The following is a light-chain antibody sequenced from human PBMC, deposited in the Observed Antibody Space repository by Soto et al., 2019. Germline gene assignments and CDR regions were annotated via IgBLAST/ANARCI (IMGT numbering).Light chain of an antibody. J-gene: IGKJ5*01. Sequence: EMVMSQSPSTLSVSPGERATLSCRASQSVGSNLAWYQQKPGQAPRLLIYGASNRATGIPARFSGSGSGTDFTLTISSLEPEDFAVYYCQQRSNWPPITFGQGTRLAIK. V-gene: IGKV3-11*01. CDR3: QQRSNWPPIT. CDR1: QSVGSN. CDR2: GAS.